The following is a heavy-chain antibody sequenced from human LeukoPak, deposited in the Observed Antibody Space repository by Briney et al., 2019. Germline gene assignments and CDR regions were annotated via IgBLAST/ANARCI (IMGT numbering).Heavy chain of an antibody. CDR2: ISGSGGST. CDR3: AKDSPPQYSSPTDDY. CDR1: GLTFSSYS. J-gene: IGHJ4*02. Sequence: GGSLRLSCAASGLTFSSYSMSSVRQAPGKGLEWVSAISGSGGSTYYADSVKGRFTISRDNSKNTLYLQMNSLRAEDTAVYYCAKDSPPQYSSPTDDYWGQGTLVTVSS. D-gene: IGHD6-6*01. V-gene: IGHV3-23*01.